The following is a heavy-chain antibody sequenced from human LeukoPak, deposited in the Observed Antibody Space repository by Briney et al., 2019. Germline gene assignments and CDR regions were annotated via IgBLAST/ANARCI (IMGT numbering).Heavy chain of an antibody. CDR1: GFTVSSNY. CDR2: IYSDGRT. Sequence: GGSLRLSCAASGFTVSSNYMSWVRQAPGKGLEWVSVIYSDGRTYYADSVKGRFTISRDNSKNTLFLQMNSLRAEDTAVYYCARDGYSNSWYYFDYWGQGTLVTVSS. V-gene: IGHV3-53*01. CDR3: ARDGYSNSWYYFDY. D-gene: IGHD6-13*01. J-gene: IGHJ4*02.